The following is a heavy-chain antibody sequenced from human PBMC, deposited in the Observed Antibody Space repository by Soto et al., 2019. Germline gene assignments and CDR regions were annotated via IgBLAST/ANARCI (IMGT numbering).Heavy chain of an antibody. J-gene: IGHJ5*02. Sequence: QVQLVQSGAEVKKPGASVKVSCKASGYTFSTYGFTWVRQAPGQGLEWMGWIGGHNGDTNYAQNFRCRVTMTIDTSTTTSYMELRSLPADDTAMYFCARDWKGAEGFDPWGQGTLVTVSS. CDR3: ARDWKGAEGFDP. CDR1: GYTFSTYG. CDR2: IGGHNGDT. D-gene: IGHD1-1*01. V-gene: IGHV1-18*01.